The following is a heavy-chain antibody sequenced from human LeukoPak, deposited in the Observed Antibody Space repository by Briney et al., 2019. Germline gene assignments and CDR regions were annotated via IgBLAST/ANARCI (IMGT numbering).Heavy chain of an antibody. Sequence: GGSLRLSCVGSGFTFRSYWMTWVRQAPGKGLEWVANIKQDGHEKNYVGSVKGRFTISRDNAENSLSLQMNSLRAEDTAVYYCARVPGNYGGAFDIWGQGTMVTVSS. CDR1: GFTFRSYW. CDR2: IKQDGHEK. V-gene: IGHV3-7*03. J-gene: IGHJ3*02. D-gene: IGHD4-11*01. CDR3: ARVPGNYGGAFDI.